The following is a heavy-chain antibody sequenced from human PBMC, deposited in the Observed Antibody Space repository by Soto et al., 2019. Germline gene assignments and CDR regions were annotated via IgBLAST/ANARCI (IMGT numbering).Heavy chain of an antibody. Sequence: EVQLAESGGGLVKPGGSLRLSCAASGFTFSSYSMSWVRQAPGKGLEWVSSISSSNSYIYYADSVKGRFTISRDNAKNSLSLQMNSLRAEDTAAYYCARATADYYYSCGYFDYWRQRALVTVST. V-gene: IGHV3-21*01. D-gene: IGHD3-22*01. J-gene: IGHJ4*02. CDR2: ISSSNSYI. CDR1: GFTFSSYS. CDR3: ARATADYYYSCGYFDY.